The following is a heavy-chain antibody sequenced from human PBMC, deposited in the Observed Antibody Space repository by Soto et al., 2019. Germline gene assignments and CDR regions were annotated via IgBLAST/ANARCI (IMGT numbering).Heavy chain of an antibody. CDR3: DRPGGFQDSSGFAIDD. CDR2: IYYTGAT. V-gene: IGHV4-30-4*01. D-gene: IGHD3-22*01. J-gene: IGHJ4*02. CDR1: GASVSSGDYF. Sequence: QVQLHESGPRLVKPSQTLSLTCTVSGASVSSGDYFWSWIRQPPGKGLEWIGYIYYTGATHYNPSLESRLTMTLDTSKNQFSLRLKSVTAADTAVYYCDRPGGFQDSSGFAIDDWGQGTLVTVSS.